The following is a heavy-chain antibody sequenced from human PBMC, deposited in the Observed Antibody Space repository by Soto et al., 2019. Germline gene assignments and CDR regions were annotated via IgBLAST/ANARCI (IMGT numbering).Heavy chain of an antibody. CDR3: ARHLHPSWFDP. Sequence: QLQLQESGPGLVKPSETLSLTCTVSGGSISSSSYYWGWIRQPPGKGLAWIGRIYYSGSTYYNPSLKSRVTISVDTSKNQFSLKLSSVTAADTAVYYCARHLHPSWFDPWGQGTLVTVSS. CDR2: IYYSGST. V-gene: IGHV4-39*01. J-gene: IGHJ5*02. CDR1: GGSISSSSYY.